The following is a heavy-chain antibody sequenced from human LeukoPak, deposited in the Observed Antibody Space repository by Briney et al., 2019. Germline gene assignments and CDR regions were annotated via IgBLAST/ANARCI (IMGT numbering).Heavy chain of an antibody. V-gene: IGHV1-69*13. Sequence: ASVKVSCKASGGTFSSYAISWVRQAPGQGLEWMGGIIPIFGTANYAQKFQGRVTITADESTSTAYMELSSLRSEDTAVYYCARGAPYSNYFDYWGQGTLVTVSS. CDR1: GGTFSSYA. D-gene: IGHD4-11*01. CDR2: IIPIFGTA. CDR3: ARGAPYSNYFDY. J-gene: IGHJ4*02.